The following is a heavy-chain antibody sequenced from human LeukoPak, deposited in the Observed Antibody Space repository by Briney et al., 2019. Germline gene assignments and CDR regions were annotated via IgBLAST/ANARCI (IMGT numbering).Heavy chain of an antibody. J-gene: IGHJ4*02. CDR3: AREVNWRFDY. Sequence: GGSLRLSCAASGFTFSSYTMYWVRQAPGKGLEYVSAISSNGGSTYYANSVKGRFTISRDNSKNTLYLQIGSLRGEDMAVYYCAREVNWRFDYWGQGTLVTVS. D-gene: IGHD1-1*01. CDR2: ISSNGGST. CDR1: GFTFSSYT. V-gene: IGHV3-64*01.